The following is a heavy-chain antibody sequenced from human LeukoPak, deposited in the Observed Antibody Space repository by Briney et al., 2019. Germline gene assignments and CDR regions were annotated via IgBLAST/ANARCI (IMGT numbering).Heavy chain of an antibody. Sequence: SETLSLTCTGSGGSISSSSYYWGWIRQPPGKGLEWIGSIYYSGNTYYNPSRKRRVTISVDTSKNQFSLKLSSVTAADTAVSYCARRVVVTAIDYWGQGTLVTVSS. D-gene: IGHD2-21*02. CDR2: IYYSGNT. V-gene: IGHV4-39*01. CDR1: GGSISSSSYY. J-gene: IGHJ4*02. CDR3: ARRVVVTAIDY.